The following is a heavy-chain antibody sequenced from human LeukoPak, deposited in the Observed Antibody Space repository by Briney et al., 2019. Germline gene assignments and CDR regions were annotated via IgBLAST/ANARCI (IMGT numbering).Heavy chain of an antibody. CDR2: ISYDGSNK. J-gene: IGHJ3*02. V-gene: IGHV3-30-3*01. CDR3: ARESFEDLSYSSGSPDAFGI. D-gene: IGHD6-19*01. Sequence: GGSLRLSCAASGFTFSSYAMHWVRQAPGKGLEWVAVISYDGSNKYYADSVKGRFTISRDNSKNTLYLQMNSLRAEDTAVYYCARESFEDLSYSSGSPDAFGIWGQGTMVTVSS. CDR1: GFTFSSYA.